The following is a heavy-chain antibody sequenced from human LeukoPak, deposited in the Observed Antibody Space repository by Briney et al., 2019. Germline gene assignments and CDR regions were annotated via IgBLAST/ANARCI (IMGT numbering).Heavy chain of an antibody. CDR1: GFTFSNAW. CDR2: IKSKTDGGTA. Sequence: GGSLRLSCAASGFTFSNAWMSWIRQAPGKGLEWIGRIKSKTDGGTADYAAPVKGRFTISRDNSKNTLYLQMNSLRAEDTAVYYCARGVPQAYCGGDCYSYFDYWGQGTLVTASS. CDR3: ARGVPQAYCGGDCYSYFDY. V-gene: IGHV3-15*01. D-gene: IGHD2-21*02. J-gene: IGHJ4*02.